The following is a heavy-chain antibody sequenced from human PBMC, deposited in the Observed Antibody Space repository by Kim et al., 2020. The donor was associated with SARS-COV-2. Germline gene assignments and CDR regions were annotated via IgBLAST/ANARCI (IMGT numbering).Heavy chain of an antibody. Sequence: VATVMGRFTISRDNAKNSVYLQMNSLRAEDTAVYYCARVKRAGTTDWFYPWGQGTLVTVS. D-gene: IGHD1-7*01. V-gene: IGHV3-7*03. J-gene: IGHJ5*02. CDR3: ARVKRAGTTDWFYP.